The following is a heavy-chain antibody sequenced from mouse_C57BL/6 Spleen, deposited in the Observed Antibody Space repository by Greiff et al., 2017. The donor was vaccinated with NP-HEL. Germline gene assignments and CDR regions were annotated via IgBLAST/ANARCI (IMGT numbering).Heavy chain of an antibody. J-gene: IGHJ4*01. CDR3: VRDLMVTTDYAMDY. CDR1: GFTFNTYA. Sequence: EVMLVESGGGLVQPKGSLKLSCAASGFTFNTYAMHWVRQAPGKGLEWVARIRSKSSNYATYYADSVKDRFTISRDDSQSMLYLQMNNLKTEDTAMYYCVRDLMVTTDYAMDYWGQGTSVTVSS. CDR2: IRSKSSNYAT. V-gene: IGHV10-3*01. D-gene: IGHD2-2*01.